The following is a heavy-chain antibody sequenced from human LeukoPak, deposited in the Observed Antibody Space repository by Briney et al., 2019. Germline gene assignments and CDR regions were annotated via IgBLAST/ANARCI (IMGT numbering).Heavy chain of an antibody. V-gene: IGHV4-59*01. J-gene: IGHJ4*02. CDR3: ARDPSGSLSL. CDR2: IYYSGST. D-gene: IGHD2/OR15-2a*01. Sequence: SETLSLTCTVSGGSISSYYWGWLRQPPGEGLEGSGYIYYSGSTNYNPSLKSRVTISVDTSKTQFALKLSSVTAADTAGYYCARDPSGSLSLWGQGTLVTVCS. CDR1: GGSISSYY.